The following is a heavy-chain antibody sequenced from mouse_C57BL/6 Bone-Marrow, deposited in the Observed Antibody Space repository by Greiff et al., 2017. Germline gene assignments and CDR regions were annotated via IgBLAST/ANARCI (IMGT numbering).Heavy chain of an antibody. CDR1: GYTFTSYG. CDR3: ARNGYYYAMDY. Sequence: VQRVESGAELARPGASVKLSCKASGYTFTSYGISWVKQRTGQGLEWIGEIYPRSGNTYYNEKFKGKATLTADKSSSTAYMELRSLTSEDSAVYFCARNGYYYAMDYWGQGTSVTVSS. J-gene: IGHJ4*01. V-gene: IGHV1-81*01. D-gene: IGHD2-2*01. CDR2: IYPRSGNT.